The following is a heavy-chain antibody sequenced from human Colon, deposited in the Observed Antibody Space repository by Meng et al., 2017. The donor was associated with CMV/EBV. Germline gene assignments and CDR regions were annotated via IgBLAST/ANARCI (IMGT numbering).Heavy chain of an antibody. CDR2: IYYSGNT. V-gene: IGHV4-59*01. D-gene: IGHD2-2*01. CDR3: ARDSRTHGPYYYHGVDV. J-gene: IGHJ6*02. Sequence: GSLRLSCTVSGVSISSSYWSWFRQSPGKGLEWIGYIYYSGNTNYNPSLKSRVTISLDTSKNQFSLKLRSVTAADTAVYYCARDSRTHGPYYYHGVDVWGQGTTVTVSS. CDR1: GVSISSSY.